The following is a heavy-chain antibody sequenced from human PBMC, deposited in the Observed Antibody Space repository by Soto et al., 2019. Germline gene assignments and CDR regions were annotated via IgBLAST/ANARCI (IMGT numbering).Heavy chain of an antibody. V-gene: IGHV4-59*01. CDR1: GGSISSYY. CDR3: ARANKGYYGMDV. CDR2: IYYSGST. J-gene: IGHJ6*02. Sequence: QVQLQESGPGLVKPSETLSLTCTVSGGSISSYYWSWIRQPPGKGLEWIGYIYYSGSTNYNPSLKSQVTISVDTSKNQFSLKLSSVTAADTAVYYCARANKGYYGMDVWGQGTTVTVSS.